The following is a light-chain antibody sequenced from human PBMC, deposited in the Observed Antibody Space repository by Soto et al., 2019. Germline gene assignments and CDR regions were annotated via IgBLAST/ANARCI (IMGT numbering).Light chain of an antibody. V-gene: IGLV2-14*03. CDR3: TSFTSSNTWV. J-gene: IGLJ3*02. CDR1: SSDVGGYNY. Sequence: QSVLTQPASVSGSPGQSITISCTGTSSDVGGYNYVSWFQQHPGKAPKLKIYEVSNRPSGVSNRFSGSKSGYTASLTISELPAEDEADYYCTSFTSSNTWVFGGGTQLTVL. CDR2: EVS.